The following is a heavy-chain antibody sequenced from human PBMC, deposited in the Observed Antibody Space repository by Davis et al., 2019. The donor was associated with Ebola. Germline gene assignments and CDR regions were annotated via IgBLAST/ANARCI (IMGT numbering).Heavy chain of an antibody. J-gene: IGHJ6*02. CDR1: VGSFNDYY. CDR3: ARVNGDYYYYGMDV. D-gene: IGHD3-16*02. CDR2: VNHGGSA. Sequence: SDTLSLTCAVYVGSFNDYYWSWIRQPPGKGLEWIGEVNHGGSAKYNPSLRSRVTISVDTSKNQFFLKVSSVTAADTAVYYCARVNGDYYYYGMDVWGQGTTVTVSS. V-gene: IGHV4-34*01.